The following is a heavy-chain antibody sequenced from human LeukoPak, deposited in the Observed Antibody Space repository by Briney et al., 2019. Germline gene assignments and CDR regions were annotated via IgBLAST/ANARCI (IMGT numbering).Heavy chain of an antibody. CDR2: ISGSGSSM. CDR1: GFTVSSNY. Sequence: GGSLRLSCAASGFTVSSNYMSWGRQAPGKGLEWVSGISGSGSSMYYADSVKGRFTISRDNSKNTLYLQMNSLRAEDTAVYYCAKGGLLWFRENFDYWGQGSLVIVSS. D-gene: IGHD3-10*01. CDR3: AKGGLLWFRENFDY. J-gene: IGHJ4*02. V-gene: IGHV3-23*01.